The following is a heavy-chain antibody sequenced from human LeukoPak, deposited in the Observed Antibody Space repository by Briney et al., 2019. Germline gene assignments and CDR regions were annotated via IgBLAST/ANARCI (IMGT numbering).Heavy chain of an antibody. CDR1: GFTFSSYA. Sequence: AGGSLRLTCAASGFTFSSYAMSWVHQAPGKGLEWVSAISGSGGSTYYADSVKGRFTISRDNSKNTLYLQMNSLRAEDTAVYYCAKDRSVHSSGWPTPFDYWGEGTLVTVSS. CDR2: ISGSGGST. V-gene: IGHV3-23*01. D-gene: IGHD6-19*01. J-gene: IGHJ4*02. CDR3: AKDRSVHSSGWPTPFDY.